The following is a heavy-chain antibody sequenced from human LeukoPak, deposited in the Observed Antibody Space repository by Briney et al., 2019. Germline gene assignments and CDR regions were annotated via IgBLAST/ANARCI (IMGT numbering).Heavy chain of an antibody. CDR2: ISTYDGNA. CDR1: GYSFTSYG. V-gene: IGHV1-18*01. D-gene: IGHD3-9*01. CDR3: ARPGYYDFLTVFYPFDY. J-gene: IGHJ4*02. Sequence: GASVKVSCKASGYSFTSYGFTWVRQAPGQGLEWMGWISTYDGNANYAQKLQGRVTITADESTSTAYMELSSLRSEDTAVYYCARPGYYDFLTVFYPFDYWGQEPRVTVS.